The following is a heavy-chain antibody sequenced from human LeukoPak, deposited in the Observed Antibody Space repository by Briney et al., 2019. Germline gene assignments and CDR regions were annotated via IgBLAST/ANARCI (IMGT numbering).Heavy chain of an antibody. V-gene: IGHV1-2*02. Sequence: ASVKVSCKASGYTFTGYYMHWVRQAPGQGLEWMGWINPNSGGTNYAQKFQGRVTMTRDTSISTAYMELSRLRSDDTAVYYCARDIGSGWYVGVDYWGQGTLVTVSS. CDR1: GYTFTGYY. CDR2: INPNSGGT. J-gene: IGHJ4*02. D-gene: IGHD6-19*01. CDR3: ARDIGSGWYVGVDY.